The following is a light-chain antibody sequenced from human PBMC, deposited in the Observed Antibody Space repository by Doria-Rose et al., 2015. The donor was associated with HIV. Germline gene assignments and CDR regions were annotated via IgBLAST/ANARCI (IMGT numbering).Light chain of an antibody. Sequence: VSWYQQHPGKAPKLMIYEVSNRPSGVSDRFSGSKSGDTASLTTSGLQAEDEADYYCQSYDSSLSGSDVVFGGGTKLTVL. V-gene: IGLV2-14*01. CDR3: QSYDSSLSGSDVV. J-gene: IGLJ2*01. CDR2: EVS.